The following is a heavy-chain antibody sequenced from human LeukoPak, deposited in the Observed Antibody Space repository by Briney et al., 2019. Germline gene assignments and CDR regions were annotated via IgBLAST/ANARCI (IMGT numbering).Heavy chain of an antibody. CDR3: ARDFRLYNWFDP. CDR2: ISSSGSTI. V-gene: IGHV3-11*01. Sequence: PGGSLRLSCAASGFTFSDYYMSWIRQAPGKGLEWVSYISSSGSTIYYADSVKGRFTISRDNAKDSLYLQMNSLRAEDTAVYYCARDFRLYNWFDPWGQGTLVTVSS. J-gene: IGHJ5*02. CDR1: GFTFSDYY.